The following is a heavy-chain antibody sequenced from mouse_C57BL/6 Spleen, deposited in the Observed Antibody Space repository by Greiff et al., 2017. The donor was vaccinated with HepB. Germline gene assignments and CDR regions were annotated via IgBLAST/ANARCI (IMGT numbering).Heavy chain of an antibody. J-gene: IGHJ1*03. CDR3: AREGAYYYGSSFYWYFDV. D-gene: IGHD1-1*01. CDR1: GYTFTSYW. CDR2: IHPNSGST. Sequence: VQLQQPGAELVKPGASVKLSCKASGYTFTSYWMHWVKQRPGQGLEWIGMIHPNSGSTNYNEKFKSKATLTVDTSSSTAYMQLSSLTSEDSAVYYCAREGAYYYGSSFYWYFDVWGTGTTVTVSS. V-gene: IGHV1-64*01.